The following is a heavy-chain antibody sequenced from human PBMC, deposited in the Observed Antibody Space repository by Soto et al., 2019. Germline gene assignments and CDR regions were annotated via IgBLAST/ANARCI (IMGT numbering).Heavy chain of an antibody. V-gene: IGHV4-39*01. D-gene: IGHD1-26*01. CDR3: ARSLYSGSYLHFDY. Sequence: SETLSLTCTVSGGSVSSSSYYLGWILQPPGKGLEWIGSIYYSGSTYYNPSLKSRVTISVDTSKNQFSLKLSSVTAADTAVYYSARSLYSGSYLHFDYWGQGTLVTVSS. CDR2: IYYSGST. J-gene: IGHJ4*02. CDR1: GGSVSSSSYY.